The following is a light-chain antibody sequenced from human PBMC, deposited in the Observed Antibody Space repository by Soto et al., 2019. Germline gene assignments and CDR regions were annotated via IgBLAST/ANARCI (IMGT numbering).Light chain of an antibody. Sequence: DIHITQSPSTRSASVGDRVTITCRSSQSISIWLAWYQQKPGKAPKILIYKASSLESGVPSRFSGSGSWTAFTLTISRLEPEDFAVYYYQQYGSSPSITFGQGTRLEIK. CDR1: QSISIW. V-gene: IGKV1-5*03. CDR2: KAS. J-gene: IGKJ5*01. CDR3: QQYGSSPSIT.